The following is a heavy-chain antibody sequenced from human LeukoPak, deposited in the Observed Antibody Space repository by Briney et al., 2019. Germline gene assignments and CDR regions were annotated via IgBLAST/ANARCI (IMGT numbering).Heavy chain of an antibody. CDR2: ISGSGGST. J-gene: IGHJ4*02. CDR1: GFTFSSYA. Sequence: GGSLRLSYAASGFTFSSYAMSWVRQAPGKGLEWVSAISGSGGSTYYADPVKGRFTISRDNSKNTLYLQMNSLRAEDTAVYYCAKEDSYYGSGSYYNFLDYWGQGTLVTVSS. V-gene: IGHV3-23*01. D-gene: IGHD3-10*01. CDR3: AKEDSYYGSGSYYNFLDY.